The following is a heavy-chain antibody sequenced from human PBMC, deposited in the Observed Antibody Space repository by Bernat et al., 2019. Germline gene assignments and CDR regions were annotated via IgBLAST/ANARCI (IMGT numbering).Heavy chain of an antibody. CDR1: GFTFSSYE. Sequence: EVQLVESGGGLVQPGGSLRLSCAASGFTFSSYEMNWVRQAPGKGLEWVSYISTSSSTIYYADSVKGRFTISRDDAKNSLYLQMSSLRAEDTAVYYCASHIFRYFDWPPFGFDHWGQGTLVTVSS. V-gene: IGHV3-48*03. J-gene: IGHJ4*02. D-gene: IGHD3-9*01. CDR2: ISTSSSTI. CDR3: ASHIFRYFDWPPFGFDH.